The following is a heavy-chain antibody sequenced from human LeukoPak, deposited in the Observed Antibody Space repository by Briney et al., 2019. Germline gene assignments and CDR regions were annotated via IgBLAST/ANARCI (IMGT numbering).Heavy chain of an antibody. CDR2: IYYSGST. CDR1: GGSISSYY. D-gene: IGHD6-6*01. CDR3: ARQKSSGSFLDWFDP. J-gene: IGHJ5*02. Sequence: ETLSLTCSVSGGSISSYYWSWIRQPPGKGLEWIGYIYYSGSTNYNPCPKSRVTISVDTSKNQFSLKLSSVTAADTAVYYCARQKSSGSFLDWFDPWGQGTLVTVSS. V-gene: IGHV4-59*08.